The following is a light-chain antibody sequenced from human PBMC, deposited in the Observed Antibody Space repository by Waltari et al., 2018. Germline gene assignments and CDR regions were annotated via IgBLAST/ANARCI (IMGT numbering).Light chain of an antibody. J-gene: IGKJ4*01. CDR2: WAS. CDR3: QQYYNTPLT. CDR1: ESVQYSSNNKNH. Sequence: DIVMTQSPESLAVSLGERATISCKTSESVQYSSNNKNHLAWYQQKPGQPPRLLLYWASTRESGVPDRFIGSGSETDFTLTVTSLQAEDVAVYYCQQYYNTPLTFGGGTKVGVK. V-gene: IGKV4-1*01.